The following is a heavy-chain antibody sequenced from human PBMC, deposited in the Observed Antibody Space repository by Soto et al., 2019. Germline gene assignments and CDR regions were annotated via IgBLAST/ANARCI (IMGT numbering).Heavy chain of an antibody. V-gene: IGHV1-18*01. CDR1: GYIFTNYA. CDR3: ARDNDVWTGYFFDT. J-gene: IGHJ4*02. CDR2: ISGYNGDTNT. Sequence: QVQLVQSGAAVRKPGASVKVSCKASGYIFTNYAISWVRQAPGQGPEWMGWISGYNGDTNTHYSQKFQGRLTMTTDMSTNTTYMELRSLTSDDTAVYYCARDNDVWTGYFFDTWGQGTLVTVSS. D-gene: IGHD3-3*01.